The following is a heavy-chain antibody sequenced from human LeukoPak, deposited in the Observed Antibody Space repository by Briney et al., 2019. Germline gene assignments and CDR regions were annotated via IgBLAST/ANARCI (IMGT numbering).Heavy chain of an antibody. V-gene: IGHV3-23*01. J-gene: IGHJ5*02. CDR3: AKDYVTANWAGWFDP. CDR2: ISGSGGST. CDR1: GFTFSSYA. D-gene: IGHD7-27*01. Sequence: GGSLRLSCAASGFTFSSYAMSWVRQAPGKGLEWVSAISGSGGSTYYADSVKGRFTISRDNSKNTPYLQMNSLRAEDTAVYYCAKDYVTANWAGWFDPWGQGTLVTVSS.